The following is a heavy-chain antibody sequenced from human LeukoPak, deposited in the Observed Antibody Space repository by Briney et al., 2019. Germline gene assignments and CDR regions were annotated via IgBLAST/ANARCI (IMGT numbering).Heavy chain of an antibody. CDR3: ARASGGYDSSGYYRYHYNGMDV. Sequence: GGSLRLSCAASGFTFSSYSMNWVRQAPGKGQEWVSYISSSSSTMYYADSVKGRFTISRDNAKNSLFLQMNSLRAEDTAVYYCARASGGYDSSGYYRYHYNGMDVWGQGTTVTVSS. V-gene: IGHV3-48*01. CDR1: GFTFSSYS. CDR2: ISSSSSTM. D-gene: IGHD3-22*01. J-gene: IGHJ6*02.